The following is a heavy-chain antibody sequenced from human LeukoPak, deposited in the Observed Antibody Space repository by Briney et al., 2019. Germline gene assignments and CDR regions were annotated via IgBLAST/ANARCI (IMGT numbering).Heavy chain of an antibody. CDR3: ANDGPGVRGVIPDYFDY. J-gene: IGHJ4*02. V-gene: IGHV3-23*01. CDR2: ISGSGGST. Sequence: GGSLRLSCAASGFTFSSYAMSWVRQAPGKGLEWVSAISGSGGSTYYADSVKGRFTISRDNSKNTLYLQMNSLRAEDTAVYYCANDGPGVRGVIPDYFDYWGQGTLVTVSS. D-gene: IGHD3-10*01. CDR1: GFTFSSYA.